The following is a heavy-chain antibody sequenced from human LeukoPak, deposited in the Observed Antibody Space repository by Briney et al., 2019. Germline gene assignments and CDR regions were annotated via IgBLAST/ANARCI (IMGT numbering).Heavy chain of an antibody. CDR1: GFTFSSYG. D-gene: IGHD7-27*01. CDR3: AIDPNWGTHS. CDR2: IGSSGGGI. V-gene: IGHV3-23*01. Sequence: PGGSLRLSCAASGFTFSSYGMYWVRHPPGKRLEWVSIIGSSGGGIHYADSVKGRFTISRDNSKNALYLQMNSLRVEDTAVYYCAIDPNWGTHSWGQGVLVTVSS. J-gene: IGHJ4*02.